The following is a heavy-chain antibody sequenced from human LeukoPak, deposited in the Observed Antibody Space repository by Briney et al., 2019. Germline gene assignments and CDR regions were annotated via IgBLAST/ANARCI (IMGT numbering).Heavy chain of an antibody. J-gene: IGHJ1*01. D-gene: IGHD2-21*02. CDR1: GGSFSGYY. Sequence: SETLSLTCAVYGGSFSGYYWSWIRQPPGKGLEWIGEINHSGSTNYNPSLKSRVTISVDTSKNQFSLKLSSVTAADTAVYYCARPRGCGGDCYSRGYFQHWGQGTLVTVSS. CDR3: ARPRGCGGDCYSRGYFQH. CDR2: INHSGST. V-gene: IGHV4-34*01.